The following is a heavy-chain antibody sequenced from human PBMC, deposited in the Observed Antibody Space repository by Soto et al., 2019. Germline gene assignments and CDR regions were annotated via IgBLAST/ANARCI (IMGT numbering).Heavy chain of an antibody. J-gene: IGHJ5*02. CDR3: ARFMYYYDSSGLLNNWFDP. V-gene: IGHV1-69*13. CDR2: IIPIFGTA. Sequence: SVKISCKASGGTFSSYAISWVRQAPGQGLEWMGGIIPIFGTANYAQKLQGRVTITADESTSTAYMELSSLRSEDTAVYYCARFMYYYDSSGLLNNWFDPWGQGTLVTVSS. D-gene: IGHD3-22*01. CDR1: GGTFSSYA.